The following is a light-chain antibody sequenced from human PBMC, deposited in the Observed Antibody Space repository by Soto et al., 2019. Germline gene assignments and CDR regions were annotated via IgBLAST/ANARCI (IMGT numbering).Light chain of an antibody. CDR1: NIGGRS. CDR3: QVWDSSSDHWV. V-gene: IGLV3-21*03. Sequence: SYELTQPPSVSVAPGKTARIPWGGSNIGGRSVHWYQQKPGQAPILVVYDDRDRPSGIPERFSGSNSGNTATLTISRVEVGDEADYYCQVWDSSSDHWVFGGGTKVTVL. CDR2: DDR. J-gene: IGLJ3*02.